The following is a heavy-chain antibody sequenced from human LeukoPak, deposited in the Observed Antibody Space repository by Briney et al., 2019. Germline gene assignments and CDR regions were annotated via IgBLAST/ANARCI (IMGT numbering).Heavy chain of an antibody. Sequence: ASVKVSCKASGYTFTSYYMHWVRQAPGKGLEWMGGFDPEDGETIYAQKFQGRVTMTEDTSTDTAYMELSSLRSEDTAVYYCATQRRNDYVWGSYRSPFDYWGQGTLVTVSS. CDR2: FDPEDGET. V-gene: IGHV1-24*01. CDR3: ATQRRNDYVWGSYRSPFDY. CDR1: GYTFTSYY. J-gene: IGHJ4*02. D-gene: IGHD3-16*02.